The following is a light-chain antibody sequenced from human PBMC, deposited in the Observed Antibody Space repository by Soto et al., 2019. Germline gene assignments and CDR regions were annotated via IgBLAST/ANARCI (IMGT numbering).Light chain of an antibody. Sequence: EIVLTQSPATLSLSPGERAPLSCRASQSVSSYLAWYQQKPGQAPRLLMYEASNRGTGIPARFSGGGSGTDFTLTISSLEPEDFAVYYCQQRSDWPWTFGQGTKVDIK. CDR3: QQRSDWPWT. J-gene: IGKJ1*01. V-gene: IGKV3-11*01. CDR2: EAS. CDR1: QSVSSY.